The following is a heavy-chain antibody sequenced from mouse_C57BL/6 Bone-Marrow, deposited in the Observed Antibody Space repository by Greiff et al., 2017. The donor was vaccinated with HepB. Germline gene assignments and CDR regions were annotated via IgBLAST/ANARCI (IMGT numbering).Heavy chain of an antibody. CDR2: IHPNSGST. CDR3: ASKGESYYCYSYYAMDY. J-gene: IGHJ4*01. V-gene: IGHV1-64*01. D-gene: IGHD2-12*01. CDR1: GYTFTSYW. Sequence: QVQLQQPGAELVKPGASVKLSCKASGYTFTSYWMHWVKQRPGQGLEWIGMIHPNSGSTNYNEKFKGKATLTVDKSSSTAYRQLSSLTSEDSAVYYCASKGESYYCYSYYAMDYWGQGTSVTVSS.